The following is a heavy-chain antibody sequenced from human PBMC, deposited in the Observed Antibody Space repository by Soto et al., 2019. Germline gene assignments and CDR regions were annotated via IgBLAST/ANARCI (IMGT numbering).Heavy chain of an antibody. CDR1: GGSISGGDYY. D-gene: IGHD2-15*01. CDR2: IYYSGRT. Sequence: QVQLQESGPGLVKPSQTLSLTCTVSGGSISGGDYYWSWIRQPPGKALEWIGYIYYSGRTYYNPSLQSRVTISVDSSKNQSTLQLSALTAADTAVYYYARAVVVATNYYYGMDFWGQETTVTVSS. CDR3: ARAVVVATNYYYGMDF. V-gene: IGHV4-30-4*01. J-gene: IGHJ6*02.